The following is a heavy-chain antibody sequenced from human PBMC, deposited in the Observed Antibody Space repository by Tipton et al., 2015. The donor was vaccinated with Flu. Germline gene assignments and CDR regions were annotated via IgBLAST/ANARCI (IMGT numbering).Heavy chain of an antibody. V-gene: IGHV3-49*04. D-gene: IGHD6-13*01. Sequence: SLRLSCTASGFTFDDYAMSWVRQAPGKGLEWVGFIRSKAYGGTTEYAASVKGRFTISRDDSKSIAYLQMNSLKTEDTAVYYCTRDSGPRIAAAGLYGMDVWGQGTTVTVSS. CDR1: GFTFDDYA. J-gene: IGHJ6*02. CDR2: IRSKAYGGTT. CDR3: TRDSGPRIAAAGLYGMDV.